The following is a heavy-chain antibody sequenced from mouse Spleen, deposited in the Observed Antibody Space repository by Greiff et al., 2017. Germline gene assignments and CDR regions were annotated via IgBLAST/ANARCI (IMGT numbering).Heavy chain of an antibody. CDR2: INPGSGGT. CDR1: GYAFTNYL. D-gene: IGHD4-1*01. Sequence: VQLQESGAELVRPGTSVKVSCKASGYAFTNYLIEWVKQRPGQGLEWIGVINPGSGGTNYNEKFKGKATLTADKSSSTAYMQLSSLTSEDSAVYFCARPSGTGFAYWGQGTLVTVSA. CDR3: ARPSGTGFAY. V-gene: IGHV1-54*01. J-gene: IGHJ3*01.